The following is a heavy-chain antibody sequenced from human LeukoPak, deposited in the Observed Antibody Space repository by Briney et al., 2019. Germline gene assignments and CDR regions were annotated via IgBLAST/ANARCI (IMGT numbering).Heavy chain of an antibody. V-gene: IGHV6-1*01. CDR2: TYYRSKWNN. CDR1: GDSVSNNRAA. CDR3: AREGPGGYPFDY. D-gene: IGHD3-22*01. Sequence: SQTLSLTCAISGDSVSNNRAAWHWIRQSPSRGLEWLGRTYYRSKWNNDYAVSVQGRITINADTSKNQFSLQLNYVTPEDTAVYYCAREGPGGYPFDYWGQGTLVTVSS. J-gene: IGHJ4*02.